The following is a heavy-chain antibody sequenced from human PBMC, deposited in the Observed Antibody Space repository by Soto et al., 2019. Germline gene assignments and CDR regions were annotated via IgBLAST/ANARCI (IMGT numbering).Heavy chain of an antibody. V-gene: IGHV4-38-2*01. CDR1: GFFISSGNY. D-gene: IGHD2-15*01. J-gene: IGHJ3*01. CDR2: IFHGGNT. Sequence: SETLSLTCAVSGFFISSGNYWGWIRKPPGKGLEWIGSIFHGGNTYYNPSLKSRVTISVDMSKNQFSLKLNSVAAADTAVYYCARARWYDAFDVWGQGTVVTVSS. CDR3: ARARWYDAFDV.